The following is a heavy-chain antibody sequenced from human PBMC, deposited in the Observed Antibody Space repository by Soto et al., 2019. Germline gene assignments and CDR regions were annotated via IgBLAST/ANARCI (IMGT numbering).Heavy chain of an antibody. J-gene: IGHJ4*02. CDR1: GYTLTELS. D-gene: IGHD5-12*01. Sequence: GASVKVSCKVSGYTLTELSMHWLRQAPGKGLEWMGGFDPEDGETIYAQKFQGRVTMTEDTSTDTAYMELSSLRSEDTAVYYCATDPLVSGHDFAIDYWGQGTLVTGSS. CDR2: FDPEDGET. V-gene: IGHV1-24*01. CDR3: ATDPLVSGHDFAIDY.